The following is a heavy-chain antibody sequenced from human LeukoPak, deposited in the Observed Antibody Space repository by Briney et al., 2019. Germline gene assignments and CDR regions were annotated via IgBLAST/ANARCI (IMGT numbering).Heavy chain of an antibody. V-gene: IGHV1-18*01. CDR1: GYTFTSYG. D-gene: IGHD3-3*01. CDR3: GREGPKDFWSGYDNDY. Sequence: ASVKVSCKASGYTFTSYGISWVRQAPGQGLEWMGWISAYNGNTNYAQKLQGRVTMTTDTSTSTAYMELRSLRSDDTAVYYCGREGPKDFWSGYDNDYWGQGTLVTVSS. CDR2: ISAYNGNT. J-gene: IGHJ4*01.